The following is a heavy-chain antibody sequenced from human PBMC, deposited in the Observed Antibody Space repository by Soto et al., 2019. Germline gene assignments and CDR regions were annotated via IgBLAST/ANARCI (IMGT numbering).Heavy chain of an antibody. CDR3: APGPGGCDYVFFYGMDV. CDR2: INHSGST. J-gene: IGHJ6*02. CDR1: GGFFSGYY. Sequence: SETLSLTCAVYGGFFSGYYRRWILQPPGKRLEWIGEINHSGSTNSNPSPKSRVPISVHTSKKQFSLKLRSVTSADTAAYHCAPGPGGCDYVFFYGMDVWGQETRVTDSS. V-gene: IGHV4-34*01. D-gene: IGHD1-26*01.